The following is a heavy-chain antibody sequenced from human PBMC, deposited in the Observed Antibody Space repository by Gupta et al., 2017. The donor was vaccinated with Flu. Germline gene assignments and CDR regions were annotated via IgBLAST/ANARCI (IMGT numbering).Heavy chain of an antibody. CDR2: IYYSGTT. J-gene: IGHJ3*02. Sequence: QVQLQESGPGLVKSSETLSLTCTVSGGSINNYYWSWIRQPPGKGLEWIGYIYYSGTTNYNPSLKSRITISVDTSKNQFSLKLSSVTAADTAIYYCARDHWGSAWYRGAFDIWGQGAMVTVSS. CDR1: GGSINNYY. V-gene: IGHV4-59*01. D-gene: IGHD6-19*01. CDR3: ARDHWGSAWYRGAFDI.